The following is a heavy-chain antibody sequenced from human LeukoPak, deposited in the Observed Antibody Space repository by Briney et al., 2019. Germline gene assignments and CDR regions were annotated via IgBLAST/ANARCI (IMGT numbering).Heavy chain of an antibody. V-gene: IGHV4-4*09. CDR1: GVSISPYY. Sequence: SETLSLTCAVSGVSISPYYWASIRQPPGKGLEWIGYIHTSGSNNQYPSLKSRVTISVDKSENHFSLRLTSVTAADTAVYYCARLSAAVHLGAFDLWGQGTMVTVSS. CDR3: ARLSAAVHLGAFDL. D-gene: IGHD3-3*01. J-gene: IGHJ3*01. CDR2: IHTSGSN.